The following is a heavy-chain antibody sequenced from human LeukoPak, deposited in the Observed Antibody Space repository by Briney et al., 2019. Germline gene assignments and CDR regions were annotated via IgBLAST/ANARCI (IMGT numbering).Heavy chain of an antibody. V-gene: IGHV3-30-3*01. D-gene: IGHD3-10*01. CDR2: ISYDGSNK. CDR3: ARGYSGSGRYFDY. Sequence: GGSLRLSCAASGFTFSSYAIHWVRQAPGKGLEWVAVISYDGSNKYYADSVKGRFTVSRDNSKNTLYLQMNSLRAEDTAVYYCARGYSGSGRYFDYWGQGTLVTVSS. J-gene: IGHJ4*02. CDR1: GFTFSSYA.